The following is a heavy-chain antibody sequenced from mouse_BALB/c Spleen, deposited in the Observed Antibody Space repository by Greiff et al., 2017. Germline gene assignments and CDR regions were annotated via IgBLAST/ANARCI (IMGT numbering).Heavy chain of an antibody. J-gene: IGHJ4*01. CDR1: GFSLSTSGMG. D-gene: IGHD2-14*01. CDR2: IYWDDDK. CDR3: ARSVYYRYDEDAMDY. V-gene: IGHV8-12*01. Sequence: QVTLNESGPGILQPSQTLSLTCSFSGFSLSTSGMGVSWIRQPSGKGLEWLAHIYWDDDKRYNPSLKSRLTISKDTSRNQVFLKITSVDTADTATYYCARSVYYRYDEDAMDYWGQGTSVTVSS.